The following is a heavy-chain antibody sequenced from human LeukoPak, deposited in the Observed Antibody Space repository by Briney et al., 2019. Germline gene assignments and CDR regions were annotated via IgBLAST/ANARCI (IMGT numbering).Heavy chain of an antibody. J-gene: IGHJ4*02. CDR1: GGSFSGYY. CDR3: ERGYDFLTVSHFSIGPFDY. D-gene: IGHD3-9*01. V-gene: IGHV4-34*01. CDR2: INHSGST. Sequence: PSETLSLTCAVYGGSFSGYYWSWIRQPPGKGLEWIGEINHSGSTNYNPSLKSRVTISVDTSKNQFSLKLSSVTAADTAVYYCERGYDFLTVSHFSIGPFDYWGQGPLVTVSS.